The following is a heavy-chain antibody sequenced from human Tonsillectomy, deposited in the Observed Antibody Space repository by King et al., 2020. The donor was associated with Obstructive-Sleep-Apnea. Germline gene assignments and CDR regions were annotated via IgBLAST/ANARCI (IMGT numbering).Heavy chain of an antibody. CDR3: AKDQPANSSSCLDY. Sequence: VQLQESGGGVVQPGTSLRLSCVVSGFTFSNYGMHWVRQAPGKGLEWVAVISYDGNNKYYADSVKGRFTISRDDSKNTLFLQMNSLRPEDTAVYYCAKDQPANSSSCLDYWGQGTLVTVSS. V-gene: IGHV3-30*18. J-gene: IGHJ4*02. CDR2: ISYDGNNK. D-gene: IGHD6-13*01. CDR1: GFTFSNYG.